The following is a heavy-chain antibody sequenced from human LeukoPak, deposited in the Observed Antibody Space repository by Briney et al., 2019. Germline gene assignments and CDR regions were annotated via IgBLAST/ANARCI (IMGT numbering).Heavy chain of an antibody. CDR3: ARGQRYYDFWSGYNWFDP. Sequence: SETLSLTCAVYGGSFSGYYWNWIRQPPGKGLEWIGEINHSGSTNYNPSLKSRVTISVDTSKNQFSLKLSSVTAADTAVYYCARGQRYYDFWSGYNWFDPWGQGTLVTVSS. V-gene: IGHV4-34*01. CDR2: INHSGST. J-gene: IGHJ5*02. CDR1: GGSFSGYY. D-gene: IGHD3-3*01.